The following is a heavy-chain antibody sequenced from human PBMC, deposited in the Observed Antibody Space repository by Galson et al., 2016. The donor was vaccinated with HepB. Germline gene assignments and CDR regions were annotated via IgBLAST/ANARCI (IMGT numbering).Heavy chain of an antibody. CDR1: GYSFTDYY. Sequence: SGYSFTDYYMHWVRQAPGQGLEWMGWINPNSGDTNYAQKFQGSVTMTRDTSISTAYIDLTRLRSDDTAIYYCARDLRGIASTGGSTYWGQGTLVTVSS. CDR3: ARDLRGIASTGGSTY. D-gene: IGHD6-13*01. J-gene: IGHJ4*02. CDR2: INPNSGDT. V-gene: IGHV1-2*02.